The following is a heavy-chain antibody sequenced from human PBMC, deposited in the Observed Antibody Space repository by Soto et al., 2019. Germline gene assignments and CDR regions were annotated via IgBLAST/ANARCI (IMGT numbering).Heavy chain of an antibody. CDR2: ISHDGSDK. Sequence: QVQLVESGGGVVQPGRSLRLSCAASGFTLSSYAMHWVRQAPGKGMEWVAVISHDGSDKYYADSVKGRFTISRDNSKNTLYLQMNSLRAEDTAVYYCARDHSIRDYYYHGMDVWGQGTTVTVSS. CDR3: ARDHSIRDYYYHGMDV. V-gene: IGHV3-30-3*01. D-gene: IGHD6-13*01. J-gene: IGHJ6*02. CDR1: GFTLSSYA.